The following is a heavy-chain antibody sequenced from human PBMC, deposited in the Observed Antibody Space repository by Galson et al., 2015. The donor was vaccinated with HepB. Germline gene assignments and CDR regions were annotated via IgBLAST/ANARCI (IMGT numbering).Heavy chain of an antibody. J-gene: IGHJ4*02. Sequence: SVKVSYKASGGTFSSYTISWVRQAPGQGLEWMGRIIPILGIANYAQKFQGRVMITADKSTSTAYMELSSLRSEDTAVYYCARDGDTAMVIWGQGTLVTVSS. CDR2: IIPILGIA. CDR1: GGTFSSYT. V-gene: IGHV1-69*04. D-gene: IGHD5-18*01. CDR3: ARDGDTAMVI.